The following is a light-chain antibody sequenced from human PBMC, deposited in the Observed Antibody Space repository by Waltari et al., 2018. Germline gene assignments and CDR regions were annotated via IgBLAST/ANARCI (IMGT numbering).Light chain of an antibody. V-gene: IGKV3-11*01. CDR1: QSISTN. CDR2: DAS. Sequence: EIVLTQSPATLSLSPGERATPSCRASQSISTNLGWYAQKPGQAPRLLIYDASNRATGIPARFSGSGSGTDFTLTITRLEPEDFAVYYCQQRSNWPFTFGQGTRLEIE. J-gene: IGKJ5*01. CDR3: QQRSNWPFT.